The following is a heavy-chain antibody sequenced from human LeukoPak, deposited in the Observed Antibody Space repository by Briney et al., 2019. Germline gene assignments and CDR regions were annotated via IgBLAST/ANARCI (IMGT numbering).Heavy chain of an antibody. V-gene: IGHV4-38-2*02. J-gene: IGHJ4*02. CDR2: ISHSGTT. CDR3: SRGQSISAVAV. CDR1: GFSISSGHY. D-gene: IGHD6-13*01. Sequence: SETLSLACTVSGFSISSGHYWGWTRQPPGKGLEWIASISHSGTTFYNPSLKSRVTISVDTSKNQFSLTVTSVTAADTAVYYCSRGQSISAVAVWGQGTLVTVSS.